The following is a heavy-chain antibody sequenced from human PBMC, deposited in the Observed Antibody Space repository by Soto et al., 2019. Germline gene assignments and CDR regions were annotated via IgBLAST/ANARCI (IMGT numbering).Heavy chain of an antibody. J-gene: IGHJ6*02. V-gene: IGHV3-30-3*01. CDR2: ISYDGSNK. CDR3: TNGGGEKLLWCGEPQYYYYGMDV. D-gene: IGHD3-10*01. Sequence: QVQLVESGGGVVQPGRSLRLSCAASGFTFSSYAMHWVRQAPGKGLEWVAVISYDGSNKYYADSVKGRFTISRDNSKNTLYLQMNSLRAEDTAVYYCTNGGGEKLLWCGEPQYYYYGMDVWGQGTTVTVSS. CDR1: GFTFSSYA.